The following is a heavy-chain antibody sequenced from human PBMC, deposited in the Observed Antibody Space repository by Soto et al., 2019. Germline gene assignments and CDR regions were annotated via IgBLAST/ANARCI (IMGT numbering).Heavy chain of an antibody. CDR2: ISRSSTGI. CDR3: ARAGTWGLDV. D-gene: IGHD6-19*01. V-gene: IGHV3-48*02. J-gene: IGHJ6*01. Sequence: EVQLVESGGGLVQPGGSLRLSCAASGFTFSLYSMSWVRQAPGKGLEWVSYISRSSTGIHYADSVKGRFTISRDDVTKSMHLQRNSLRDGDTAVYYCARAGTWGLDVWGQGTTVSISS. CDR1: GFTFSLYS.